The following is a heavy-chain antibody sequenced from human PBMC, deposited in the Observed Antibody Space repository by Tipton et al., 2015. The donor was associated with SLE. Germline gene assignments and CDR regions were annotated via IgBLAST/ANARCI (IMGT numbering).Heavy chain of an antibody. Sequence: SLRLSCAASGFTFSSYSMNWGRLAPGMGLEVGSLISWDGGSTYYADSVKGRFTISSDNSKNSLYLQMNSLRAEDTALYYCAKDTDYGGNSYFDYWGQGTLVTVSS. CDR1: GFTFSSYS. D-gene: IGHD4-23*01. CDR3: AKDTDYGGNSYFDY. CDR2: ISWDGGST. J-gene: IGHJ4*02. V-gene: IGHV3-43D*04.